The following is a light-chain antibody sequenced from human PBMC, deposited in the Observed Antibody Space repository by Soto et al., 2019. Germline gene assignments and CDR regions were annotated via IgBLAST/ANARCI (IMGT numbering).Light chain of an antibody. CDR2: GAF. Sequence: ELVMTQSPATLSVSPGERATLSCRASQSVSSNLAWYQQKPGQAPRLLIYGAFTRATGIPARFSGSGSGTEFTLTISSLHSEDFAVYCCQQYNNWPWTFGQGTKVEIK. V-gene: IGKV3-15*01. J-gene: IGKJ1*01. CDR3: QQYNNWPWT. CDR1: QSVSSN.